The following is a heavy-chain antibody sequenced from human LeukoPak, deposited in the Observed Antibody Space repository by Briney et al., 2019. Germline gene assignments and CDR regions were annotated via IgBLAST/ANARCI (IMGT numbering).Heavy chain of an antibody. CDR1: GGSISSYY. J-gene: IGHJ4*02. Sequence: PSETLSLTCTDSGGSISSYYWSWIRQPAGKGLEWIGRIYSSGSTNYNPSLKSRVTVSVDTSKNQFSLKLSSVTAADTAVYYCARGPRSSDWYSIDYWGRGTLVTVSS. CDR2: IYSSGST. CDR3: ARGPRSSDWYSIDY. D-gene: IGHD6-19*01. V-gene: IGHV4-4*07.